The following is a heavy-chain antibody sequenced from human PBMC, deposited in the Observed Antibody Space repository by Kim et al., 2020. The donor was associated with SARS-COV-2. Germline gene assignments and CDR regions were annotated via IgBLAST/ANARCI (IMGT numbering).Heavy chain of an antibody. CDR3: ARDSLLLLWFGESYYGMDV. J-gene: IGHJ6*02. Sequence: ASVKVSCKASGYTFTSYGISWVRQAPGQGLEWMGWISAYNGNTNYAQKLQGRVTMTTDTSTSTAYMELRSLRSDDTAVYYCARDSLLLLWFGESYYGMDVWGQGTTVTVSS. CDR1: GYTFTSYG. V-gene: IGHV1-18*01. CDR2: ISAYNGNT. D-gene: IGHD3-10*01.